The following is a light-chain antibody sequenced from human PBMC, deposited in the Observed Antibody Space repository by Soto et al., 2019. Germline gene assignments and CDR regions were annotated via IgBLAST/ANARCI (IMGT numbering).Light chain of an antibody. Sequence: IVLTQSPVTLSLSPGERATLSCRASQSVSTYLAWYQVKPGQAPRLLIYDASSLQSGVPSRFSGSGSGTDFTLTISSLQPEDFATYYCQQYNSYPYTFGQGTRLEIK. CDR1: QSVSTY. V-gene: IGKV3-15*01. CDR2: DAS. J-gene: IGKJ5*01. CDR3: QQYNSYPYT.